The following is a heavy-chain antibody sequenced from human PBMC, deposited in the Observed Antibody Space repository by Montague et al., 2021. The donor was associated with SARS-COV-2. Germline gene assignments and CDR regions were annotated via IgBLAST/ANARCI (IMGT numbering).Heavy chain of an antibody. J-gene: IGHJ6*02. CDR3: ARQAAGSYFYYGVDD. D-gene: IGHD6-13*01. Sequence: SETRSLTCTVSGDSINTYYWNWIRQPPGKGLEWLGSIFYTGSTNYNPSLKSRVTISLDTSKNQFFLKVTSVTAADTAVYYCARQAAGSYFYYGVDDWGQGTAVTVSS. CDR1: GDSINTYY. V-gene: IGHV4-59*12. CDR2: IFYTGST.